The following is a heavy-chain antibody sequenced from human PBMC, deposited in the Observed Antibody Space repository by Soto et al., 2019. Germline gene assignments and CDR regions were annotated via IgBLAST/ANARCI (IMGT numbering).Heavy chain of an antibody. CDR3: AADYVRDY. V-gene: IGHV3-7*01. CDR1: GFTFSSYS. CDR2: INQNGSNI. D-gene: IGHD3-10*02. J-gene: IGHJ4*02. Sequence: GGSLRLSCASSGFTFSSYSVNWVRQAPGKGLEWVSNINQNGSNIYYVDSVKGRFTISRDNAKNSLYLQMNSLRAEDTAVYYCAADYVRDYWGQGTLVTVSS.